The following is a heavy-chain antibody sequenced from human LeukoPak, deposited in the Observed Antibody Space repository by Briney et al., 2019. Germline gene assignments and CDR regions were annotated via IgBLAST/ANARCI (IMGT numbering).Heavy chain of an antibody. J-gene: IGHJ5*02. V-gene: IGHV3-23*01. CDR3: AKDPRAAMVPRWWFDP. CDR1: GFTFSSYA. CDR2: ISGSGGST. D-gene: IGHD5-18*01. Sequence: PGGSLRLSCAASGFTFSSYAMSWVRQAPGKGLEWVSAISGSGGSTYYADSVKGRFTISRDNSKNTLYLQMNSLRAEDTAVYYCAKDPRAAMVPRWWFDPWGQGTLVTVSS.